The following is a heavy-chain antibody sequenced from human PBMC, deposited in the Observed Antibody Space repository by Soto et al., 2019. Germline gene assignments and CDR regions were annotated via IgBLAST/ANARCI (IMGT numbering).Heavy chain of an antibody. V-gene: IGHV1-69*12. J-gene: IGHJ3*01. CDR1: GGSFRREA. CDR3: ARGHDFGGNSDAFDV. CDR2: ILPFFGTA. Sequence: QVQLVQSGAEVKKPGSSVKVSCKASGGSFRREAINWVRQAPGQGPEWMGGILPFFGTADYAQKFQGRVTLTAEVSTITVYMELGSLRLEDTAVYYCARGHDFGGNSDAFDVWGQGTMVIVSS. D-gene: IGHD2-15*01.